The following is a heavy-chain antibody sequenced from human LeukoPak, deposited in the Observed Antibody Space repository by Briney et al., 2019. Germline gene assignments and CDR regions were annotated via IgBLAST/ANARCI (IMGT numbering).Heavy chain of an antibody. CDR1: GFIFDNYA. CDR3: AKENSAVYYYYGMDV. D-gene: IGHD4-23*01. Sequence: GGSLRLSCAAPGFIFDNYAIHWVRQAPGKGLEWVSLISGDGGSTYYADSVKGRFTISRDNSKNSLYLQMNSLRTEDTALYYCAKENSAVYYYYGMDVWGQGTTVTVSS. CDR2: ISGDGGST. J-gene: IGHJ6*02. V-gene: IGHV3-43*02.